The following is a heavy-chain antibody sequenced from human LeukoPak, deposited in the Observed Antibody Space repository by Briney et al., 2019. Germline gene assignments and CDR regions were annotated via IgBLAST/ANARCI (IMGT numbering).Heavy chain of an antibody. V-gene: IGHV4-30-2*01. CDR3: ARVVGPRDPWDFDY. CDR2: IYHSGST. CDR1: GGSISSGGYS. D-gene: IGHD7-27*01. Sequence: SETLSLTCAVSGGSISSGGYSWSWIRQPPGKGLEWIGYIYHSGSTYYNPSLKSRVTISVDRSKNQFSLKLSSVTAADTAVYYCARVVGPRDPWDFDYWGQGTLVTVSS. J-gene: IGHJ4*02.